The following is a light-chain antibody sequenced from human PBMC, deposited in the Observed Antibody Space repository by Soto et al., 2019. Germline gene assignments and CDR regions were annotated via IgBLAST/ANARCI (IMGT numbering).Light chain of an antibody. CDR3: AAWDDSLSGVV. CDR1: SSNIGSNY. J-gene: IGLJ2*01. CDR2: SNN. Sequence: QSVLTQPPSASGTPGQRVTISCSGSSSNIGSNYVYWYQQLPGTDPKLLIYSNNQRPSGVPDRFSGSKSGASASLAISGLRSEDDADYYCAAWDDSLSGVVFGGGTKVTVL. V-gene: IGLV1-47*02.